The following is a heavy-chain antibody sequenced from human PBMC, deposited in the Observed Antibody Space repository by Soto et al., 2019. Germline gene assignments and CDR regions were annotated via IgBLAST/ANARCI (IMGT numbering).Heavy chain of an antibody. Sequence: GGSLRLSCEASGFSFSTFDMSWVRQAPGKGLQCVSFIRGSDGTTYYADSVKTRLTISKDTSKNQVVLTMTNMDPVDTATYYCARTDPNSSGYYPPGVFDYWGQGTLVTVSS. CDR1: GFSFSTFD. J-gene: IGHJ4*02. D-gene: IGHD3-22*01. V-gene: IGHV3-23*01. CDR2: IRGSDGTT. CDR3: ARTDPNSSGYYPPGVFDY.